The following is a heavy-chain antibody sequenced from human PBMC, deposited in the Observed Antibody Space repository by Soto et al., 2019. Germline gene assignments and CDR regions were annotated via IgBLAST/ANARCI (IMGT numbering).Heavy chain of an antibody. Sequence: PGCSLRLSCAASGVTFCRDGMGGVRKAPGKGLEWVSLITDNGGSTYYADSVKGRFTISRDNTKNTLFLQMNSLRAEDTAVYYCAKERATTTAFDYWGQGALVTVSS. CDR2: ITDNGGST. CDR3: AKERATTTAFDY. V-gene: IGHV3-23*01. D-gene: IGHD4-17*01. J-gene: IGHJ4*02. CDR1: GVTFCRDG.